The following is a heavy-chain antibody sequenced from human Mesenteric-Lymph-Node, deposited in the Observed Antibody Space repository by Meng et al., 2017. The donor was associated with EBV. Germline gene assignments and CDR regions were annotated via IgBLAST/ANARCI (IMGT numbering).Heavy chain of an antibody. J-gene: IGHJ2*01. D-gene: IGHD1-26*01. CDR2: IYHGGST. CDR1: GGSISSSNW. V-gene: IGHV4-4*02. CDR3: ARGEIVRGEWYFDL. Sequence: VQLQGSGPGLVRPSGTLSLTCFVSGGSISSSNWWSWVRQSPGKGLEWIGEIYHGGSTNYNPSLKSRVTMSVDKSQNQFSLKLTSVTAADRAIYYCARGEIVRGEWYFDLWGRGTLVTVFS.